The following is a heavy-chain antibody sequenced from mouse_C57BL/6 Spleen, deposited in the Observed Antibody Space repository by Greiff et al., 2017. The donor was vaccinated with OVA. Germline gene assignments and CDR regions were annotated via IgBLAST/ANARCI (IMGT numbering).Heavy chain of an antibody. CDR1: GFSLSTFGMG. Sequence: QVTLKESGPGILQPSQTLSLTCSFSGFSLSTFGMGVGWIRQPSGKGLEWLAHIWWDDDKYYNPALKSRLTISKDTSKNQVFLKIANVDTADTATYYCARIERGYPEGYYAMDYWGQGTSVTVSS. D-gene: IGHD2-14*01. CDR3: ARIERGYPEGYYAMDY. CDR2: IWWDDDK. J-gene: IGHJ4*01. V-gene: IGHV8-8*01.